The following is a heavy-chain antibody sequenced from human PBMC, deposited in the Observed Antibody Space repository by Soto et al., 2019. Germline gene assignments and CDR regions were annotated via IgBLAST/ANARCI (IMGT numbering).Heavy chain of an antibody. J-gene: IGHJ6*03. CDR2: IKQDGSTK. CDR1: GFSFSAHW. D-gene: IGHD3-3*01. CDR3: ARVGVVIQGTDYYYYMDV. V-gene: IGHV3-7*01. Sequence: GGSLSLSCAASGFSFSAHWMCWVRQAPGKGLEWVANIKQDGSTKYYMDSVKGRFTISRDNAENSLYLHMNSLSAEDTAVYYCARVGVVIQGTDYYYYMDVWGKGTTVTVSS.